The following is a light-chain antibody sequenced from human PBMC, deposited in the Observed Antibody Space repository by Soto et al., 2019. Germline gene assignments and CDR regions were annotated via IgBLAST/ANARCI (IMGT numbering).Light chain of an antibody. V-gene: IGKV1-39*01. J-gene: IGKJ1*01. Sequence: DIQLTQSPSSLSASVGDRVTITCRASERISNYLNWYQQKPGTAPKLLIWSSSTLPSGVPSRFSGSGSGTDFTLSISGLQPEDFAVYYCQQSYNTLRTFGQGTKVEVK. CDR2: SSS. CDR3: QQSYNTLRT. CDR1: ERISNY.